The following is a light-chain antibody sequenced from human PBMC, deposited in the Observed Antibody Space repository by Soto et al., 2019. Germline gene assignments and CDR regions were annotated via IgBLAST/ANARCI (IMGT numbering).Light chain of an antibody. V-gene: IGKV3-15*01. CDR2: GAS. CDR3: QQRSNWPSIT. CDR1: QSVSSD. J-gene: IGKJ5*01. Sequence: EIVMTQSPATLSVSPGEIATLYFSASQSVSSDLAWYQQKPGQAPRLLIYGASSRATGIPARLSGSGSGTEFTLTISSLQSEDFAVYYCQQRSNWPSITFGQGTRLEIK.